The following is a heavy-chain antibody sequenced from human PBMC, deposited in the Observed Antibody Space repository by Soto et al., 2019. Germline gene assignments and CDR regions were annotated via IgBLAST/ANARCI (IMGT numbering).Heavy chain of an antibody. V-gene: IGHV1-46*03. CDR3: ARGGTLLSYYMDV. CDR2: INPNGGST. D-gene: IGHD1-26*01. CDR1: GYTLTSYD. Sequence: ASVQVSCQASGYTLTSYDINWVRQATGQGLEWMGLINPNGGSTSYAQKFQGRVTMTRDTSTSTVYMELSSLRSEDTAVYYCARGGTLLSYYMDVWGKGTTVTVSS. J-gene: IGHJ6*03.